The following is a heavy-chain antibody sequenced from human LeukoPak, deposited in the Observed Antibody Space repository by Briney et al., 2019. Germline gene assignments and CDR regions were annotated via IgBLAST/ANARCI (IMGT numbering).Heavy chain of an antibody. Sequence: SETLSLTCTVSGGSINSGGHYCNWIRQHPGKGLEWIGYIYYSGSTYYNPPLKSRLTISVDTSKNQFSLKLSSVTAADTAVYYCASLAARQTFDYWGQGTLVTVSS. CDR1: GGSINSGGHY. CDR3: ASLAARQTFDY. J-gene: IGHJ4*02. D-gene: IGHD6-6*01. V-gene: IGHV4-31*03. CDR2: IYYSGST.